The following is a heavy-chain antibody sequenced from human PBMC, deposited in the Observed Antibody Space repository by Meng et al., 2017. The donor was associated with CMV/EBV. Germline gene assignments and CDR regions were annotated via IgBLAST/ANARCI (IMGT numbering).Heavy chain of an antibody. V-gene: IGHV3-53*01. CDR3: ARDNWGLGWFDP. CDR1: GYSVRSKY. J-gene: IGHJ5*02. CDR2: IYSCGST. Sequence: VYLVGSGGCSIHPGGSANISWAASGYSVRSKYIGWVSQAPGKGLEWVSVIYSCGSTYYADSVKGRFTIYRDNSKNTLYLQMNSLRAEDTAVYYCARDNWGLGWFDPWGQGTLVTVSS. D-gene: IGHD3-16*01.